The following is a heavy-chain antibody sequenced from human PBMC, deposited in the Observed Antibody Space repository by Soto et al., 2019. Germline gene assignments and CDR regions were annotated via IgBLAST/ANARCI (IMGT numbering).Heavy chain of an antibody. CDR3: AREVGASCTDVGCSDSGGLDV. CDR1: GGSITNIATS. J-gene: IGHJ6*02. CDR2: IYHSGST. Sequence: QLQLQESGSRLLRPSQTLSLTCAVSGGSITNIATSWTWLRQPPGKGLEWIGHIYHSGSTYYNPSLKSRVARSVDKSKNQSSRSLSSVTSAYTAVYYCAREVGASCTDVGCSDSGGLDVWGHGTTLNVSS. V-gene: IGHV4-30-2*01. D-gene: IGHD2-15*01.